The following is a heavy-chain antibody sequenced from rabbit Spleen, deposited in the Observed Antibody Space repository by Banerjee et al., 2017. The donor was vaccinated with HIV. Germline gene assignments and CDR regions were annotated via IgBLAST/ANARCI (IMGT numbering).Heavy chain of an antibody. CDR1: GFSFNSGYD. D-gene: IGHD1-1*01. CDR2: VYAGSSGST. CDR3: ARDFPYRNNDPNDDL. V-gene: IGHV1S40*01. J-gene: IGHJ4*01. Sequence: QSLEESGGGLVKPGASLTLTCRASGFSFNSGYDMCWVRQAPGRGLEWIACVYAGSSGSTYSATWAKGRFTISKTSSTTVTLQMTSLTAADTATYFCARDFPYRNNDPNDDLWGPGTLVTVS.